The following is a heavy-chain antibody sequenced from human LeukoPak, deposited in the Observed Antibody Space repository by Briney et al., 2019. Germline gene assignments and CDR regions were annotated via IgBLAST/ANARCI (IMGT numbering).Heavy chain of an antibody. Sequence: SETLSLTCAVYGGSFSGYYWSWIRQPPGKGLEWIGEINHSGSTNYNPSLKSRVTISVDTSKTQFSLKLSSVTAADTAVYYCARRLNLATPRPGDAFDIWGQGTMVTVSS. CDR3: ARRLNLATPRPGDAFDI. CDR1: GGSFSGYY. CDR2: INHSGST. V-gene: IGHV4-34*01. J-gene: IGHJ3*02.